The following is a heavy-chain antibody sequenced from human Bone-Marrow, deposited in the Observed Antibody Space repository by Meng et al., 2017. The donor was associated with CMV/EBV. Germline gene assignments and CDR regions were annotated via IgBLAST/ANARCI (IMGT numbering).Heavy chain of an antibody. V-gene: IGHV3-21*01. CDR1: GFTFSSYS. CDR2: ISSSSSYI. CDR3: ARGILWFGEFDYGMDV. J-gene: IGHJ6*02. Sequence: GGSLRLSCAASGFTFSSYSMNWVRQAPGKGLEWVSSISSSSSYIYYADSVKGRFTISRDNAKNSLYLQMNSLRAEDTAVYYCARGILWFGEFDYGMDVWGQGNTVNV. D-gene: IGHD3-10*01.